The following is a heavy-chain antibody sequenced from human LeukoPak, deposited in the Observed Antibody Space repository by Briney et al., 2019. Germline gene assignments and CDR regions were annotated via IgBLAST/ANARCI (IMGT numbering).Heavy chain of an antibody. CDR3: AKAGEYSYGSYYFDY. CDR2: ISYDGSNK. CDR1: GFTFSSYG. Sequence: GRSLRLSCAASGFTFSSYGMHWVRQAPGKGLEWVAVISYDGSNKYYADSVKGRFTISRDNSKNTLYLQMNSLRAEDTAAYYCAKAGEYSYGSYYFDYWGQGTLVTVSS. D-gene: IGHD5-18*01. V-gene: IGHV3-30*18. J-gene: IGHJ4*02.